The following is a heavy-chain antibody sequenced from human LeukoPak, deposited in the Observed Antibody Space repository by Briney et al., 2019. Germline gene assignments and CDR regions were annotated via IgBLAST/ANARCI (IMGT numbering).Heavy chain of an antibody. CDR3: ARLNYYDSTGSYSALDY. Sequence: GESLKISCQGSGYSFTGFWIGWVRQMPGKGLEWMGVIYPGDSDTRYSPSFQGRVTISADKSISTAYLQWSSLKASDTAMYFCARLNYYDSTGSYSALDYWGQGTLVTVSS. CDR2: IYPGDSDT. J-gene: IGHJ4*02. V-gene: IGHV5-51*01. CDR1: GYSFTGFW. D-gene: IGHD3-22*01.